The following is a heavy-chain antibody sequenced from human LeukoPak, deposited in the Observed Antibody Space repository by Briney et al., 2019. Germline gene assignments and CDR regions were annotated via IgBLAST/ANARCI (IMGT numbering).Heavy chain of an antibody. CDR3: TTDEGEDTSY. CDR2: IRSKGDGGKT. J-gene: IGHJ4*02. Sequence: GGSLRLSCTASGFTFGDYAMSWVRQAPGKGLEWVSFIRSKGDGGKTEYAASVRGTFTISRDDSKSIAYLQMNSLKTEDTAVYYCTTDEGEDTSYWGQGTLVTVSS. CDR1: GFTFGDYA. V-gene: IGHV3-49*04. D-gene: IGHD1-26*01.